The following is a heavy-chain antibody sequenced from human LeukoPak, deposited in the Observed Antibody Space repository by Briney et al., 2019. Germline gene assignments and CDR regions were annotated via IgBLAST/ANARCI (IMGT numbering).Heavy chain of an antibody. J-gene: IGHJ4*02. CDR3: ARGRKNYYDSSGYCFDY. CDR2: INLSGST. CDR1: GGSFSGYY. Sequence: SETLSLTCAVYGGSFSGYYWSWIRQPPGKGLEWIGEINLSGSTNYNPSLKSRVTISVDTSKNQFSLKLSSVTAADTAVYYCARGRKNYYDSSGYCFDYWGQGTLVTVSS. D-gene: IGHD3-22*01. V-gene: IGHV4-34*01.